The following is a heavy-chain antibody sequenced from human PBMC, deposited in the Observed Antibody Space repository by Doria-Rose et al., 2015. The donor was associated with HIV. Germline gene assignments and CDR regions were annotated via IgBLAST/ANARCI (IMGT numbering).Heavy chain of an antibody. V-gene: IGHV2-26*01. CDR3: ARIKSSRWYHKYYFDF. D-gene: IGHD6-13*01. Sequence: QVTLKESGPVLVKPTETLTLTCTVSGVSLSSPGMGVSWIRQPPGKALEWPANIFSDDERSYKTSLKSRLTISRGTSKSQVVLTMTDMVPVDTATYYCARIKSSRWYHKYYFDFWGQGTLVIVSA. CDR2: IFSDDER. J-gene: IGHJ4*02. CDR1: GVSLSSPGMG.